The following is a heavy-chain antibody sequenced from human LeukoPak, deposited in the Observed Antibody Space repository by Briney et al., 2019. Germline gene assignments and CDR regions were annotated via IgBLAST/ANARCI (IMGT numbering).Heavy chain of an antibody. CDR3: AKERGGYSYGPHYYFDY. CDR1: GFTFSTYA. J-gene: IGHJ4*02. V-gene: IGHV3-23*01. Sequence: PGGSLRLPRTASGFTFSTYAMSWVRQAPGKGLEWVSTISGPGTSTYYADSVKGRLTISRDNSKNTLYLQMNSLRAEDTALYYCAKERGGYSYGPHYYFDYWGQGTLVTVSS. CDR2: ISGPGTST. D-gene: IGHD5-18*01.